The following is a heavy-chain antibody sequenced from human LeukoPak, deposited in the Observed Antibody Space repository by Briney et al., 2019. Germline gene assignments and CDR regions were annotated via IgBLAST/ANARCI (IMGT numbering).Heavy chain of an antibody. J-gene: IGHJ4*02. CDR2: ISGSGGST. D-gene: IGHD2/OR15-2a*01. Sequence: GGTLRLSCAASGFTFTKYGMSWVRQAPGKGLEWISTISGSGGSTYYADSVKGRFTISRDNSKNTLYLQMNSLRAEDTAVYYCAKGPLLWDWGQGTLVTVSS. CDR3: AKGPLLWD. V-gene: IGHV3-23*01. CDR1: GFTFTKYG.